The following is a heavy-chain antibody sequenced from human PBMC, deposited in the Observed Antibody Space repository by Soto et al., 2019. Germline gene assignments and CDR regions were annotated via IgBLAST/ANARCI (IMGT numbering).Heavy chain of an antibody. V-gene: IGHV3-33*01. CDR1: GFTFSSYG. CDR2: IWYDGSNK. CDR3: ARDRGYSYGYSDY. J-gene: IGHJ4*02. D-gene: IGHD5-18*01. Sequence: GGSLRLSCAASGFTFSSYGMHWVRQAPGKGLEWVAVIWYDGSNKYYADSVKGRFTISRDNSKNTLYLQMNSLRAEDTAVYYCARDRGYSYGYSDYWGQGTLVTVSS.